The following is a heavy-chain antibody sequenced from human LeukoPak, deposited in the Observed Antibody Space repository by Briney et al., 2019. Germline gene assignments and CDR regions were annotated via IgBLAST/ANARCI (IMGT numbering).Heavy chain of an antibody. CDR3: ARVRRYYYGMDV. CDR1: GYTLTDYY. Sequence: ASVKVSCKASGYTLTDYYIHWVRQAPGQGLEWMGWMNPNSGDTNSAQSFQGRVTMTRETPISTAYMELSRLRFDDTAVYYCARVRRYYYGMDVWGQGTTVTVSS. J-gene: IGHJ6*02. CDR2: MNPNSGDT. V-gene: IGHV1-2*02.